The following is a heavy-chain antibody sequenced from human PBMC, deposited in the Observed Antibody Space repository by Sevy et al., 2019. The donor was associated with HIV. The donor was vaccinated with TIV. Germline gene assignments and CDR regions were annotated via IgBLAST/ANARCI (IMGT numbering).Heavy chain of an antibody. CDR2: ISSSSSYI. Sequence: GGSLRLSCTASGFTFGSYSMNWVRQAPGKGLEWVSSISSSSSYIYYADSVKGRFTISRDNAKNSLYLQMNSLRAEDTAVYYCATGKVNYYDTSFVRVWGQGTLVTVSS. CDR1: GFTFGSYS. V-gene: IGHV3-21*01. J-gene: IGHJ4*02. D-gene: IGHD3-22*01. CDR3: ATGKVNYYDTSFVRV.